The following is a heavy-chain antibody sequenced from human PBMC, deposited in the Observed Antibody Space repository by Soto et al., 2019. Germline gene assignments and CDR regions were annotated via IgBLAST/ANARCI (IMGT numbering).Heavy chain of an antibody. D-gene: IGHD2-2*01. J-gene: IGHJ4*02. CDR2: INSDGSST. V-gene: IGHV3-74*01. Sequence: GGSLRLSCAASGFTFSSYWMHWVRQAPGKGLVWVSRINSDGSSTSYADSVKGRFTISRDNAKNTLYLQMNSLRAEDTAVYYCALRGVPAAAILLDYWGQGTLVTVSS. CDR1: GFTFSSYW. CDR3: ALRGVPAAAILLDY.